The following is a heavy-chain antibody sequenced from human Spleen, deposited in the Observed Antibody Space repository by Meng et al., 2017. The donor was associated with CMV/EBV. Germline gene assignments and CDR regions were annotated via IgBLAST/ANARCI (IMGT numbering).Heavy chain of an antibody. D-gene: IGHD2-2*01. CDR3: ARDGGPKEYQLLDYGLDV. CDR2: IKPDGNLK. V-gene: IGHV3-7*01. CDR1: GFAFSSDW. J-gene: IGHJ6*02. Sequence: GGSLRLSCVASGFAFSSDWMTWVRQAPGKGLEWVANIKPDGNLKYYVDSVKGRFTISRDNAKKSLFLQMSSLRAEDTAVYYCARDGGPKEYQLLDYGLDVWGQGTTVTVSS.